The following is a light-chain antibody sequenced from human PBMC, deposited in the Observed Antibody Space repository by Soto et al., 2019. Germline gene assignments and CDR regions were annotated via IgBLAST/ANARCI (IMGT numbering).Light chain of an antibody. CDR2: AAS. CDR1: QGIRND. V-gene: IGKV1-6*01. CDR3: LHDYNSPRT. J-gene: IGKJ1*01. Sequence: AIQMTQSPSSLSASVGDRISITCRASQGIRNDLGWYQQKSGKAPKLLIYAASSLQSGFPSRFSGSGSGTNFTLTISSLQPEDFATYYCLHDYNSPRTFCQGTKVEIK.